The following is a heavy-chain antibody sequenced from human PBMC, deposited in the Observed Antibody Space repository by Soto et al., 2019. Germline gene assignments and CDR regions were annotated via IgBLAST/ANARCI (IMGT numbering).Heavy chain of an antibody. V-gene: IGHV3-33*01. Sequence: GGSLRLSCAASGFTFSSYGMHWVRQAPGKGLEWVAVIWYDGSNKYYADSVKGRFTISRDNSKTTLYLQMNSLRAEETAVYYCARDPTLYYYDSSGYYPVYFQHWGQGTLVTVSS. CDR2: IWYDGSNK. CDR3: ARDPTLYYYDSSGYYPVYFQH. J-gene: IGHJ1*01. CDR1: GFTFSSYG. D-gene: IGHD3-22*01.